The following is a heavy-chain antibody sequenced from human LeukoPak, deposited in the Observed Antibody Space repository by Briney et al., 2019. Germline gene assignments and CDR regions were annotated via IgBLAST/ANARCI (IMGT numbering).Heavy chain of an antibody. J-gene: IGHJ4*02. V-gene: IGHV4-61*02. D-gene: IGHD3-10*01. CDR2: IYTSGST. CDR3: ARDHSGSGSYDY. CDR1: GVSISSGSYY. Sequence: SETLSLTCTVSGVSISSGSYYWSWLRQPAGKGLEWIGRIYTSGSTNYNPSLKSRVTISVDTSKNQFSLKLSSVTAADTAVYYCARDHSGSGSYDYWGQGTLVTVSS.